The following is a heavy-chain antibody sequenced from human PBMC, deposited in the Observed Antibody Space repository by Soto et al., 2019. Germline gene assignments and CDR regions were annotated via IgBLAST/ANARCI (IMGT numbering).Heavy chain of an antibody. V-gene: IGHV4-30-2*05. J-gene: IGHJ4*02. CDR2: IYHTGTT. CDR1: GGSINSGGYS. CDR3: ASYYDSSGYYAYYFDY. Sequence: SETLSLTCTVSGGSINSGGYSWTWIRQPPGKGLEWIGFIYHTGTTYYNPSLKSRVTISVDTSKNQFSLKLSSVTAADTAVYYCASYYDSSGYYAYYFDYWGQGTLVTVSS. D-gene: IGHD3-22*01.